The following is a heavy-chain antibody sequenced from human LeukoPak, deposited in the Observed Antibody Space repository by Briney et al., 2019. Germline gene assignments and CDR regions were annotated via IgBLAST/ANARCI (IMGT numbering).Heavy chain of an antibody. CDR2: INHSGST. CDR3: ARRRGYSGYLEGY. CDR1: GGSFSGYY. J-gene: IGHJ4*02. Sequence: PSETLSLTCAVYGGSFSGYYWSWIRQPPGKGLEWIGEINHSGSTNYNPSLKSRVTISVDTSKNQFSLKLSSVTAADTAVYYCARRRGYSGYLEGYWGQGTLVTVSS. D-gene: IGHD5-12*01. V-gene: IGHV4-34*01.